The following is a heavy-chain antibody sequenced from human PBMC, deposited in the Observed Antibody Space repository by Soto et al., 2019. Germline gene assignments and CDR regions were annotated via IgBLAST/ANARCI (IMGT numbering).Heavy chain of an antibody. Sequence: QGTLKESGPTLVKPTQPLTLTCSFSGFSLSTSGVGVGWIRQSPGKALEWLALIYWSGDEHYRPSLKSRLTIIKDTSKNHVVLIMTDMDPVYTATYYCARGLATLPVFAFDIWGQGTMFTVSS. J-gene: IGHJ3*02. CDR3: ARGLATLPVFAFDI. CDR1: GFSLSTSGVG. CDR2: IYWSGDE. D-gene: IGHD6-6*01. V-gene: IGHV2-5*01.